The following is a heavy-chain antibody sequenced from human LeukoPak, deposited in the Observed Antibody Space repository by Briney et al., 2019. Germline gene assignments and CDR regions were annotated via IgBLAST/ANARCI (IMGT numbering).Heavy chain of an antibody. CDR3: AREDHSKYEY. V-gene: IGHV3-7*01. CDR2: RQQNGNEK. J-gene: IGHJ4*02. D-gene: IGHD4-11*01. Sequence: PGGSLRLSCVASGFTISSYWMAWVRQAPGKGLEWVASRQQNGNEKYYVDSVKGRFTISKDNAKNLLYLQMNSLRAEDTAVYYCAREDHSKYEYWGQGTPVTVSS. CDR1: GFTISSYW.